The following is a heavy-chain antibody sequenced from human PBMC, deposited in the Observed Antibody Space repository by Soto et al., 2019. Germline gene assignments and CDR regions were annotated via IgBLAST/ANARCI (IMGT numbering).Heavy chain of an antibody. CDR2: IFYTGST. Sequence: PSETLSLTCTVSGGPFSRGGYYWSWIRQHPGKGLECIGYIFYTGSTYYNPTLKSRVTMPVDTSKRQFSLKLSSVTAADTAVYYCARSRSLIRYDSRGTAYWGQGTLVTVSS. V-gene: IGHV4-31*03. CDR1: GGPFSRGGYY. CDR3: ARSRSLIRYDSRGTAY. J-gene: IGHJ4*02. D-gene: IGHD3-22*01.